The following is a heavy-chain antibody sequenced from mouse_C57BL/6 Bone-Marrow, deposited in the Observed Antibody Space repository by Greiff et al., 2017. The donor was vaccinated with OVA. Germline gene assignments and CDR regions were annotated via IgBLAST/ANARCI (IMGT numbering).Heavy chain of an antibody. D-gene: IGHD1-1*01. V-gene: IGHV14-3*01. CDR3: RVGDYYYGSSYDYFDY. J-gene: IGHJ2*01. CDR2: IDPANGNT. Sequence: EVQLQQSVAELVRPGASVKLSCTASGFNIKNTYMHWVKQRPEQGLEWIGRIDPANGNTKYAPKFQGKATITADTSSNTAYLQLSSLTSEDTAIYYCRVGDYYYGSSYDYFDYWGQGTTLTVSS. CDR1: GFNIKNTY.